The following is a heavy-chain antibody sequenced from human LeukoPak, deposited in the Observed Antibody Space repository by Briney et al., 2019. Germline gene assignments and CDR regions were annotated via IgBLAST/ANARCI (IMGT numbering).Heavy chain of an antibody. CDR3: ARFLLDYGTFDY. Sequence: KPSETLSLTCTVSGGSVSSGSYYWSWIRQPPGKGLEWIGYIYYSGSTNYNPSLKSRVTISVDTSKNQFSLKLSSMTAADTAVYYCARFLLDYGTFDYWGQGTLVTVSS. CDR1: GGSVSSGSYY. CDR2: IYYSGST. J-gene: IGHJ4*02. D-gene: IGHD4-17*01. V-gene: IGHV4-61*01.